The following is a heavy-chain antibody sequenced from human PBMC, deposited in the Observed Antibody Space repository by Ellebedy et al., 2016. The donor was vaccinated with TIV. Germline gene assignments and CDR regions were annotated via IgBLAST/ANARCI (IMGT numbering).Heavy chain of an antibody. CDR1: GFTFSNYD. Sequence: GESLKISCAASGFTFSNYDMHWVRQATGKGLEWVSGIGTAGDTYYPGSVKGRFTISRENAKNSLVLQMNSLRDGDTAVYYSARGRYGPWGQGTLVTVSS. CDR2: IGTAGDT. CDR3: ARGRYGP. D-gene: IGHD3-10*01. J-gene: IGHJ5*02. V-gene: IGHV3-13*01.